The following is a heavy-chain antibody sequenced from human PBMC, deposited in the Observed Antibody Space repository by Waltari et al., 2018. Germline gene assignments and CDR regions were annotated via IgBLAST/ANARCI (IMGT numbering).Heavy chain of an antibody. CDR2: VGPEDGET. V-gene: IGHV1-24*01. CDR3: ATDITYRGYAFDI. CDR1: GYTLTELS. J-gene: IGHJ3*02. Sequence: QVQLVQSGAEVKKPGASVKVSCKVSGYTLTELSMHWVRQAPGKGLEWMGGVGPEDGETNNAQKFKGRVTMTEDTSTDTAYMELSSLRSEDTAVYYCATDITYRGYAFDIWGQGTMVTVSS. D-gene: IGHD3-10*01.